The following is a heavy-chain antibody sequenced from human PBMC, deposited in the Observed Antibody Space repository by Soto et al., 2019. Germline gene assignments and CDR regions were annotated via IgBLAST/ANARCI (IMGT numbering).Heavy chain of an antibody. CDR2: ISAYNGNT. Sequence: GASAKVSFKAACYTFINEGISWVRQAPGQGLEWMGWISAYNGNTNYAQRLQGRVTMTTDTSTSTVYMELRSLRFDDTAVYYCARDYYIGSGNLRGRYYYAMDVWGQGTTVTVSS. CDR1: CYTFINEG. CDR3: ARDYYIGSGNLRGRYYYAMDV. D-gene: IGHD2-15*01. J-gene: IGHJ6*02. V-gene: IGHV1-18*01.